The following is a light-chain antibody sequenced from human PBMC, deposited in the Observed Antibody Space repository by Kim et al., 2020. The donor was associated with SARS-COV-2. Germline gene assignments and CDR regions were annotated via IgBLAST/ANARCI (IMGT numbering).Light chain of an antibody. Sequence: AAVGDRVTITCRASQSISSWLAWYQQKPGKAPNLLIYDASSLESGVPSRFSGSGSGTEFTLTISSLQPDDFATYYCQQYKSYSITFGQGTRLEIK. CDR3: QQYKSYSIT. V-gene: IGKV1-5*01. CDR1: QSISSW. CDR2: DAS. J-gene: IGKJ5*01.